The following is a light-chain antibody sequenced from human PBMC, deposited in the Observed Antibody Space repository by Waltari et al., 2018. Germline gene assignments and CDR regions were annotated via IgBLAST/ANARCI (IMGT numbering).Light chain of an antibody. CDR3: QKYESLPAT. Sequence: EIVLTQSPGTLSLSPGERATLSCRASQSVSRALAWYQQKPGQAPRLLIYDAFSRATGIPDRFSGSGSGTGFSLTISRLEPEDFAVYYCQKYESLPATFGQGTKVEIK. CDR1: QSVSRA. J-gene: IGKJ1*01. CDR2: DAF. V-gene: IGKV3-20*01.